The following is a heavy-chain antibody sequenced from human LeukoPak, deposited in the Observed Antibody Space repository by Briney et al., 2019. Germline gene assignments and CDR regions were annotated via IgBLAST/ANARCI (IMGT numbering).Heavy chain of an antibody. CDR2: ISGSGGST. Sequence: GRSLRLSCAASGFTFSSYAMSWVRQAPGKGLEWVSAISGSGGSTYYADSVKGRFTISRDNSKNTLYLQMNSLRAEDTAVYYCAKVGLVGELLWFGELIYFDYWGQGTLVTVSS. V-gene: IGHV3-23*01. J-gene: IGHJ4*02. CDR1: GFTFSSYA. CDR3: AKVGLVGELLWFGELIYFDY. D-gene: IGHD3-10*01.